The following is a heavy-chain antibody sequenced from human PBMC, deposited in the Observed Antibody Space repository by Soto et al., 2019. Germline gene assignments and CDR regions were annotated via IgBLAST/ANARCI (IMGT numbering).Heavy chain of an antibody. CDR2: ISAYNGNT. J-gene: IGHJ4*02. CDR1: GYTFTSYG. Sequence: SVNVSCKAAGYTFTSYGISGVRQAPGQGLEWMGWISAYNGNTNYAQNLQGRVTMTTDTSTSTAYMELRSLRSDDTAVYSCARVASQFGELPTLWGQGTPVTVSS. CDR3: ARVASQFGELPTL. V-gene: IGHV1-18*01. D-gene: IGHD3-10*01.